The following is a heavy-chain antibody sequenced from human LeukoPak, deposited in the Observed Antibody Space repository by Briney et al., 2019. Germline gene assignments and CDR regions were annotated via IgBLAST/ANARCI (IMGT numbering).Heavy chain of an antibody. J-gene: IGHJ4*02. Sequence: PSQTLSLTCTVSGGSISSGSYYWSWIRQPAGKGLEWIGRIYTSGSTNYNPSLKSRVTISVDTSRNQFSLKLSSVTAADTAVYYCGRDSYGDYGLPDYWGQGTLVTVSS. CDR1: GGSISSGSYY. D-gene: IGHD4-17*01. V-gene: IGHV4-61*02. CDR2: IYTSGST. CDR3: GRDSYGDYGLPDY.